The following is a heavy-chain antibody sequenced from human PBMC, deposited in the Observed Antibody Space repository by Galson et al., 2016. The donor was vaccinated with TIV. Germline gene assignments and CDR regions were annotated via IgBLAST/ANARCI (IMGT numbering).Heavy chain of an antibody. CDR1: GFTLSDYY. CDR3: ARYSGKSYAMDV. J-gene: IGHJ6*02. CDR2: ITYSGSST. D-gene: IGHD1-26*01. V-gene: IGHV3-11*01. Sequence: SLRLSCAASGFTLSDYYMSWIRQAPGKGLEWLSYITYSGSSTYGADSMKGRLTISRDIAKNSMYLDISTLRVEDTAVYYCARYSGKSYAMDVWGQDTTVTVSS.